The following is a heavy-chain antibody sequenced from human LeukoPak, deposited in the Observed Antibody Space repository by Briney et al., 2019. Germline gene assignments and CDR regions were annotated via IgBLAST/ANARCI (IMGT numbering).Heavy chain of an antibody. V-gene: IGHV1-24*01. Sequence: ASVKVSCKVSGYTLTELSMHWVRQAPGKGLEWMGGFDPEDGETIYAQKFQGRVTMTEDTSTDTAYMELSSLRAEDTAVYYCARAFSPFEYSSSSRAFDYWGQGTLVTVSS. D-gene: IGHD6-6*01. CDR3: ARAFSPFEYSSSSRAFDY. CDR2: FDPEDGET. CDR1: GYTLTELS. J-gene: IGHJ4*02.